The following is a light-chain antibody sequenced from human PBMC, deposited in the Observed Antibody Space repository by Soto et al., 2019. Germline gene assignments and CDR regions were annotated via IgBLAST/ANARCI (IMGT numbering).Light chain of an antibody. CDR2: WAS. CDR1: QSILSSSNNKNY. J-gene: IGKJ4*01. Sequence: DIVMTQSPDSLVVSLGERATINCKSSQSILSSSNNKNYLAWYQQKPGQPPNVLIYWASTRESGVPDRFSGGGSGTEFTLTISSLQAEDVAVYFCQQYFTPPLTFGGGTKVEIK. V-gene: IGKV4-1*01. CDR3: QQYFTPPLT.